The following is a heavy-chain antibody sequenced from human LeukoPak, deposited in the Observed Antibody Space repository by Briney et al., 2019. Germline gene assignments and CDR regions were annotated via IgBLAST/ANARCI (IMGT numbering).Heavy chain of an antibody. CDR1: GYTFTSYD. D-gene: IGHD5-18*01. Sequence: ASVKVSCKASGYTFTSYDINWVRQATGQGLEWMEWMNPNSGNTGYAQKFQGRVTITRNTSISTAYMELSSLRSEDTAVYYCARGPRERGYSYWGWAISYYYYMDVWGKGTTVTVSS. CDR2: MNPNSGNT. V-gene: IGHV1-8*03. J-gene: IGHJ6*03. CDR3: ARGPRERGYSYWGWAISYYYYMDV.